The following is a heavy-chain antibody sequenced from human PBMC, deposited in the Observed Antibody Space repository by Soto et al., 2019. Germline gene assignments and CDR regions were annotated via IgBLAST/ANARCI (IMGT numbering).Heavy chain of an antibody. V-gene: IGHV3-72*01. D-gene: IGHD5-12*01. CDR3: VRDRNWSYDS. CDR1: GFTFSDHY. Sequence: GGSLRLSCAASGFTFSDHYMDWVRQAPGKGLEWVGRVRNKVKSYTTDYAASVRGRFIISRDDSHSSIYLQMNSLKTEDTAVYYCVRDRNWSYDSWGLGTLVTVSS. J-gene: IGHJ5*02. CDR2: VRNKVKSYTT.